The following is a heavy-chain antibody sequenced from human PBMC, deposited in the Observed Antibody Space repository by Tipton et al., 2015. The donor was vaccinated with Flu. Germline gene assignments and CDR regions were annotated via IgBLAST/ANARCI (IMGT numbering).Heavy chain of an antibody. CDR1: EYSFTNYW. Sequence: VQLVQSGAAVRKPGESLKISCKASEYSFTNYWIAWLRQMPGKGLEWMGFIYPSDSDTRYSPSFQGQVTISVDKSIDPSHLQWSSLKASDTAMYYCVRPQGGSWVWGRDYWGQGTLVTVSS. CDR3: VRPQGGSWVWGRDY. J-gene: IGHJ4*02. CDR2: IYPSDSDT. D-gene: IGHD3-16*01. V-gene: IGHV5-51*03.